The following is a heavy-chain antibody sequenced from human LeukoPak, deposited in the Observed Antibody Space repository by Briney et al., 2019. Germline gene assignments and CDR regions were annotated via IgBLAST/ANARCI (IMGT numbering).Heavy chain of an antibody. CDR2: ISAYNGNT. V-gene: IGHV1-18*01. J-gene: IGHJ5*02. Sequence: GASVKVSCKASGYTFTSYGISWVRQAPGQGLEWMGWISAYNGNTNYAQKLQGRVTMTTDTSTSTAYMELRSLRSGDTAVYYCARALYCSGGSCSDWFDPWGQGTLVTVSS. CDR3: ARALYCSGGSCSDWFDP. CDR1: GYTFTSYG. D-gene: IGHD2-15*01.